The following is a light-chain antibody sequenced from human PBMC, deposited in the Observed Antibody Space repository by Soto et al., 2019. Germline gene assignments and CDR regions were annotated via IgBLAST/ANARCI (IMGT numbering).Light chain of an antibody. V-gene: IGKV3-20*01. Sequence: EIVFTQSPGTLSLSPGEGATLSCGASQSVRSSYLAWYQQKPGQAPRLLIFGASTRATGIPDRFSGGGSGTDFTLTISRLEPEDFAVYYCQQYGGSPRTFGQGTKVDI. CDR2: GAS. J-gene: IGKJ1*01. CDR3: QQYGGSPRT. CDR1: QSVRSSY.